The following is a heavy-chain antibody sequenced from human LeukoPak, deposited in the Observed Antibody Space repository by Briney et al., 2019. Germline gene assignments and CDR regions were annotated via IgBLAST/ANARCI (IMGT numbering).Heavy chain of an antibody. J-gene: IGHJ4*02. CDR3: AKDLVLRSKEGVFDY. Sequence: PGGSLRLSCAASGFTFSSYAMSWVRQAPGKGLEWVSAISGSGGSTYYADSVKGRFTISRDNSKNTLYLQMNSLRAEDTAVYYCAKDLVLRSKEGVFDYWGQGTLATVSS. V-gene: IGHV3-23*01. CDR1: GFTFSSYA. D-gene: IGHD3-3*01. CDR2: ISGSGGST.